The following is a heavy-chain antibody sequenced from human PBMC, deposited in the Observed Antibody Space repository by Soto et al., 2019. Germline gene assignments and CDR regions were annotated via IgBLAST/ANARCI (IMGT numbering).Heavy chain of an antibody. CDR1: GLTFSSFA. J-gene: IGHJ4*02. V-gene: IGHV3-23*01. Sequence: EVELLESGGGLVQPGGSLRLSWAASGLTFSSFAMSWVRQVQGKGLEWVSSISGSGAGTYYADSVKGRFTVSRDNAKNILYLQMDSLRAEDTALYYCAKDRAFGYNPLDYWGQGTLVTVSS. CDR3: AKDRAFGYNPLDY. CDR2: ISGSGAGT. D-gene: IGHD3-16*01.